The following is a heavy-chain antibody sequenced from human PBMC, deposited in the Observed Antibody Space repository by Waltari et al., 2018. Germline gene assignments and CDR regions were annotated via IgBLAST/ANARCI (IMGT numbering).Heavy chain of an antibody. J-gene: IGHJ4*02. CDR1: VFTFSSYA. CDR2: ISVCGGST. D-gene: IGHD6-13*01. V-gene: IGHV3-23*01. CDR3: AKDGSSSWSSTYYFDY. Sequence: EVQLLESGGGLVQPGGSLRLSCAASVFTFSSYAMSWVRQAPGKGRGWVLAISVCGGSTYDADSVKGRFTIARDNSKNTLYLQMNSLRAEDTAVYYCAKDGSSSWSSTYYFDYWGQGTLVTVSS.